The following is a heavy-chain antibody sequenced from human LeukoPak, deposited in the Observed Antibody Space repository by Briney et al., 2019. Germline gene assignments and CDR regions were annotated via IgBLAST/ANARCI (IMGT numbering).Heavy chain of an antibody. J-gene: IGHJ4*02. CDR1: GFTFSNYG. D-gene: IGHD6-13*01. CDR3: AKALYSSSWYGDY. Sequence: PGGSLRLSCAASGFTFSNYGMSWVRQAPGKGLEWVSVISGSGGSTYYEDSVKGWFTISRDNSKSTLYLQMNSLRAEDTAVYYCAKALYSSSWYGDYWGQGTLVTVSS. V-gene: IGHV3-23*01. CDR2: ISGSGGST.